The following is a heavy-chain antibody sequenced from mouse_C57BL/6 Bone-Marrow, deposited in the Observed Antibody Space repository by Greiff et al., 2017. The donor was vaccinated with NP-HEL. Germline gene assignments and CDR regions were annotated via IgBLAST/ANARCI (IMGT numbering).Heavy chain of an antibody. V-gene: IGHV1-52*01. Sequence: VQLQQPGAELVRPWSSVKLSCKASGYTFTSYWMHWVKQRPIQGLEWIGNIDPSDSETHYNQKFKDKATLTVDKSSSTAYMQLSSLTSEDSAVYYCARWDYDYFYWYFDVWGTGTTVTVSS. J-gene: IGHJ1*03. CDR3: ARWDYDYFYWYFDV. D-gene: IGHD2-4*01. CDR2: IDPSDSET. CDR1: GYTFTSYW.